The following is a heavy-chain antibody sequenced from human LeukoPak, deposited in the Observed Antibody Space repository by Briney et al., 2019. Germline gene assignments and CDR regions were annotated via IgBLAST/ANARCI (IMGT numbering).Heavy chain of an antibody. V-gene: IGHV3-7*01. D-gene: IGHD3-10*01. J-gene: IGHJ4*02. CDR3: ARELAGHYYGSGSSFDY. CDR2: TRQDGSEK. Sequence: GGSLRLSCAASGFTFSNYWMSWVRQAPGKGLEWVANTRQDGSEKYYVDSVKGRFTISRDNAKNSLYLQMNSLRAEDTAVYYCARELAGHYYGSGSSFDYWGQGTLVTVSS. CDR1: GFTFSNYW.